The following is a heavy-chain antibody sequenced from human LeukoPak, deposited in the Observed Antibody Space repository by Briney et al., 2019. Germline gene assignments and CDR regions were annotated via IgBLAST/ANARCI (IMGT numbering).Heavy chain of an antibody. CDR3: ARGYDSSGYSVN. CDR1: GGSISSSSYY. V-gene: IGHV4-39*07. CDR2: IYHSGST. J-gene: IGHJ4*02. D-gene: IGHD3-22*01. Sequence: SETLSLTCTVSGGSISSSSYYWGWIRQPPGKGLEWIGSIYHSGSTYYNPSLKSRVTISVDTSKNQFSLKLSSVTAADTAVYYCARGYDSSGYSVNWGWGTLVTVSS.